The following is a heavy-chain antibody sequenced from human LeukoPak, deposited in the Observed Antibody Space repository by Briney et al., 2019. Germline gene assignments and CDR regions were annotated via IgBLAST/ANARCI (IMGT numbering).Heavy chain of an antibody. CDR3: ARSKGSSFRSPFDY. Sequence: PGGSLRLSCAAPGFTFSSYSMNWVRQAPGKGLEWVSSISSSSSYIYYADSVKGRFTISRDNAKNSLYLQMNSLRAEDTAVYYCARSKGSSFRSPFDYWGQGTLVTVSS. D-gene: IGHD6-6*01. CDR1: GFTFSSYS. V-gene: IGHV3-21*01. J-gene: IGHJ4*02. CDR2: ISSSSSYI.